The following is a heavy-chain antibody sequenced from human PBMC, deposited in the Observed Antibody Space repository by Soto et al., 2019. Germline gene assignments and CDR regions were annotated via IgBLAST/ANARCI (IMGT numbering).Heavy chain of an antibody. D-gene: IGHD4-17*01. CDR2: IYYSGST. V-gene: IGHV4-39*01. Sequence: PSETMSLTCTVSVGSISSSSYYWGWIRQPPGKGLEWIGSIYYSGSTYYNPSLKSRVTISVDTSKNQFSLKLSSVTAADTAVYYCARHYGDYGDYYYYYYYMDVWGKGTTVTVSS. J-gene: IGHJ6*03. CDR1: VGSISSSSYY. CDR3: ARHYGDYGDYYYYYYYMDV.